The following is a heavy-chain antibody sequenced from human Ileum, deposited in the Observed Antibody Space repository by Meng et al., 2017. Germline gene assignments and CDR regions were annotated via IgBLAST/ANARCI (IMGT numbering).Heavy chain of an antibody. Sequence: QVQLQESGPGLVKPSQPLSLTCSVSGGSFSSDNYYWTWIRQTPGKGLEWIGLTYYNGSPFYNPSLRSRVTISVDTSKDQFSLKLTSVTAADTAVYYCARERRHYYGSGSFDYWGQGILVTVSS. V-gene: IGHV4-30-4*01. D-gene: IGHD3-10*01. CDR1: GGSFSSDNYY. J-gene: IGHJ4*02. CDR3: ARERRHYYGSGSFDY. CDR2: TYYNGSP.